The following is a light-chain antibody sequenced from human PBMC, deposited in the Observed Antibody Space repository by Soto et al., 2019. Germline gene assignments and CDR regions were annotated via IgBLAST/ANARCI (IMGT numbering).Light chain of an antibody. CDR1: SSDIGGYNY. V-gene: IGLV2-14*03. CDR2: DVS. Sequence: QSALTQPASVSESPGRSITIPCTGTSSDIGGYNYVSWYQQRPGKAPKLIIFDVSNRPSGVSDRFSASKSGNTASLTISGLRGEDEADHYCCSYTSGPSPVVFGGGTKLTVL. J-gene: IGLJ2*01. CDR3: CSYTSGPSPVV.